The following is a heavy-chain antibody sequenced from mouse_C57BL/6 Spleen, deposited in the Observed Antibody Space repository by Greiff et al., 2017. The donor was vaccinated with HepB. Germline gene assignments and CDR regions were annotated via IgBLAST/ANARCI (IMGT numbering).Heavy chain of an antibody. Sequence: QVQLQQPGAELVRPGSSVKLSCKASGYTFTSYWMDWVKQRPGQGLEWIGNIYPSDSETHYNQKFKDKATLTVDKSSSTAYMQLSSLTSEDSAVYYCARGGSYGMDYFDYWGQGTTLTVSS. CDR3: ARGGSYGMDYFDY. CDR2: IYPSDSET. V-gene: IGHV1-61*01. CDR1: GYTFTSYW. J-gene: IGHJ2*01. D-gene: IGHD1-1*01.